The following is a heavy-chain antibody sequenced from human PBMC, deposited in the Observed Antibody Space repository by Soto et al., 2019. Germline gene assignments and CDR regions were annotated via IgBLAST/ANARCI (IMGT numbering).Heavy chain of an antibody. CDR1: GFTFSDYA. CDR2: VGGSDDDK. J-gene: IGHJ3*02. D-gene: IGHD2-8*01. V-gene: IGHV3-23*01. CDR3: AKGATSFNGVWGPFDM. Sequence: EVQLLESGGGVVQPGGSLRLSCAASGFTFSDYAMSWVRQTPGKGLQWVSGVGGSDDDKHYADSVRGRFIVSRDNSKKSLYLQMLSVGADDTSICYCAKGATSFNGVWGPFDMWGQGTEVTVSS.